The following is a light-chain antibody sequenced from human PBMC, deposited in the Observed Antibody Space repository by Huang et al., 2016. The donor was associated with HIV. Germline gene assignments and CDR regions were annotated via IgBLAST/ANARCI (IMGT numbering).Light chain of an antibody. CDR3: LQDYNYPWA. Sequence: AIQMTQSPSSLSASVGDRISIACRASQDIGNDLGWYQQKPGKAPKLLIYASSSLQSEIPSRFSGSGSCTDFTLTISSLQPEDCATYYCLQDYNYPWAFGQGTKVEIK. V-gene: IGKV1-6*02. CDR1: QDIGND. CDR2: ASS. J-gene: IGKJ1*01.